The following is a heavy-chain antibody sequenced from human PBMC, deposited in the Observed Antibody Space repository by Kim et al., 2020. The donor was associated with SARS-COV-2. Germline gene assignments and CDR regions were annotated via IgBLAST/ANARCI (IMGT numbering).Heavy chain of an antibody. J-gene: IGHJ4*02. CDR1: GYTFTGYY. Sequence: ASVKVSCKASGYTFTGYYMHWVRQAPGQGREWMGWINPNSGGTNYAQKFQGRVTITRDTSISTAYMELNRLRSDDTAVNYCARDVVLEQRRYFDYWGQGTLGSVSS. CDR2: INPNSGGT. V-gene: IGHV1-2*02. D-gene: IGHD1-1*01. CDR3: ARDVVLEQRRYFDY.